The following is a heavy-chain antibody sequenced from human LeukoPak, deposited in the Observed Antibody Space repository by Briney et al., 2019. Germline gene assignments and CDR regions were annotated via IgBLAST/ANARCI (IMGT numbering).Heavy chain of an antibody. J-gene: IGHJ4*02. Sequence: SVKVSCKASGGTFSSYAISWVRQAPGQGLEWMGGIIPIFGTANYAQKFQGRVTITAGESTSTAYMELSSLRSEDTAVYYCARNYYDSSGYYFIPNFDYWGQGTLVTVSS. CDR1: GGTFSSYA. V-gene: IGHV1-69*01. CDR3: ARNYYDSSGYYFIPNFDY. D-gene: IGHD3-22*01. CDR2: IIPIFGTA.